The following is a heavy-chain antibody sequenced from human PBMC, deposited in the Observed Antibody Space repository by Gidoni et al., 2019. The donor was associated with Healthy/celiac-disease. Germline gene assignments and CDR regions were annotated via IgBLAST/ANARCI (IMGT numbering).Heavy chain of an antibody. CDR3: ASDVSTGKWEPHFPFDY. CDR2: IYYSGST. J-gene: IGHJ4*02. D-gene: IGHD1-26*01. CDR1: GGSISSSSYY. V-gene: IGHV4-39*01. Sequence: QLQLQESGPGLVKPSETLSLTCTVSGGSISSSSYYWGWIRQPPGKGLEWIGSIYYSGSTYYNPSLKSRVTISVDTSKNQFSLKLSSVTAADTAVYYCASDVSTGKWEPHFPFDYWGQGTLVTVSS.